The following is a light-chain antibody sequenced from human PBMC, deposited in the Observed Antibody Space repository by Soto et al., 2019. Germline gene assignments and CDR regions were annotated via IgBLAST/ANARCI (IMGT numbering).Light chain of an antibody. Sequence: EVVLTRSPGTLSLSPGERATLSCRASQSISNNYLAWYQQTPGQAPRLLIYDASNRAAGIPDRFSGSGSGTDFTLTISRLEPEDFGVYHCQQYGGSPRTFGQGTKVDIK. CDR2: DAS. CDR1: QSISNNY. V-gene: IGKV3-20*01. CDR3: QQYGGSPRT. J-gene: IGKJ1*01.